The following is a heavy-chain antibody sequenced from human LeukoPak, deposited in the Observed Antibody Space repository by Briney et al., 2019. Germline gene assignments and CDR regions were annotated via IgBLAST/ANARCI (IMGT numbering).Heavy chain of an antibody. D-gene: IGHD3-22*01. V-gene: IGHV3-15*01. CDR2: IKSKTDGGTT. Sequence: GGSLRLSCVVFGFSVSSNYMSWVRQAPGEGLEWAGRIKSKTDGGTTDYAAPVKGRFTISRDDSKNTLYLQMNSLKTEDTAVYYCTTAPSSYYYDSSGYPVFPHDYWGQGTLVTVSS. J-gene: IGHJ4*02. CDR1: GFSVSSNY. CDR3: TTAPSSYYYDSSGYPVFPHDY.